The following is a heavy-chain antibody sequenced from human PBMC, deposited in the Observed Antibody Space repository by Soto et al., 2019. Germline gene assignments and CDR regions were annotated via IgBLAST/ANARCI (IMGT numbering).Heavy chain of an antibody. J-gene: IGHJ4*02. D-gene: IGHD2-15*01. CDR3: ARANGHCSGGSCYHHLDY. CDR1: GFTFSSYS. V-gene: IGHV3-48*01. CDR2: ISSSSSTI. Sequence: EVQLVESGGGLVQPGGSLRLSCAASGFTFSSYSMNWVRQAPGKGLEWVSYISSSSSTIYYADSVKGRFTISRDNAKNSLYLQMNSLRAEDTAVYYCARANGHCSGGSCYHHLDYWGQGTLVTVSS.